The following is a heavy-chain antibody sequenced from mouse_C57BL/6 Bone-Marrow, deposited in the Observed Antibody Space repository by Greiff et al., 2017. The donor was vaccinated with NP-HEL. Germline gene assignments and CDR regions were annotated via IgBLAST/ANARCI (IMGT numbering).Heavy chain of an antibody. Sequence: DVQLQESGGGLVQPGGSLSLSCAASGFTFTDYYMSWVRQPPGKALEWLGFIRNKANGYTTEYSASVKGRFTISRDNSQSILYLQMNALRAEDSATYYCARYTFYDGYYLYYFDYWGQGTTLTVSS. CDR1: GFTFTDYY. CDR3: ARYTFYDGYYLYYFDY. D-gene: IGHD2-3*01. CDR2: IRNKANGYTT. J-gene: IGHJ2*01. V-gene: IGHV7-3*01.